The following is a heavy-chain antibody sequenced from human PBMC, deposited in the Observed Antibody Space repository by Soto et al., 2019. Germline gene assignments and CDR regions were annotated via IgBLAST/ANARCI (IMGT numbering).Heavy chain of an antibody. V-gene: IGHV1-69*02. CDR2: IIPYLSVS. J-gene: IGHJ4*02. CDR3: ATSFGSGYRAFDY. CDR1: GDTFNFYT. Sequence: QVQLVQSGAEVKKPGSSLRVSCKASGDTFNFYTINWVRQAPGLGLEWLGRIIPYLSVSNYPQKFQGRVTITADKSTNTAYMEVRSLRSEDTAMYYCATSFGSGYRAFDYWGQGALVTVSS. D-gene: IGHD3-10*01.